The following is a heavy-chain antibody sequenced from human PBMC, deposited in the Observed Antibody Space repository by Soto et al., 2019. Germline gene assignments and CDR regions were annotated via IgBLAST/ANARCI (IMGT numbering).Heavy chain of an antibody. CDR1: GDSVSSHTAS. V-gene: IGHV6-1*01. D-gene: IGHD5-12*01. Sequence: PSQTLSLTCAISGDSVSSHTASWNWSRQAPSRGLEWLGRTYFRSKWYNDYAVSVKSRIIINPDTSNNQFSLQLNSVTPEDTAVYFCAKGDNLGPKTGYAFDPWGQAIMVTASS. J-gene: IGHJ5*02. CDR2: TYFRSKWYN. CDR3: AKGDNLGPKTGYAFDP.